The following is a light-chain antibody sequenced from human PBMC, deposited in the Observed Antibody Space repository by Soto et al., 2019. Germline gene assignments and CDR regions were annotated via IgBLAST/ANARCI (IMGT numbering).Light chain of an antibody. CDR3: QQYDRIPGFT. Sequence: EIVLTRSPGTLSFSPGERATLSCRASQSFRSNYLAWYQQRPGQAPRLLIYGVSSRASGIPDRFSGSVSGTDFTLTISRLEPEDSAVYYCQQYDRIPGFTFGGGTKVEI. CDR1: QSFRSNY. CDR2: GVS. J-gene: IGKJ4*01. V-gene: IGKV3-20*01.